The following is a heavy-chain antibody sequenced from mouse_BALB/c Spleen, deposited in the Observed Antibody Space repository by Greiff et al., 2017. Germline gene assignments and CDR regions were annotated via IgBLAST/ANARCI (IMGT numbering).Heavy chain of an antibody. J-gene: IGHJ1*01. CDR2: IRNKANGYTT. V-gene: IGHV7-3*02. Sequence: EVQGVESGGGLVQPGGSLRLSCATSGFTFTDYYMSWVRQPPGKALEWLGFIRNKANGYTTEYSASVKGRFTISRDNSQSILYLQMNTLRAEDSATYYCARAYYYGSSSGYFDVWGAGTTVTVSS. D-gene: IGHD1-1*01. CDR3: ARAYYYGSSSGYFDV. CDR1: GFTFTDYY.